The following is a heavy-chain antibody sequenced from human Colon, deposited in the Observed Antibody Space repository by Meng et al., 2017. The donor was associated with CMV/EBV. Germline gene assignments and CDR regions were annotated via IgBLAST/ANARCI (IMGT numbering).Heavy chain of an antibody. D-gene: IGHD3-3*01. J-gene: IGHJ4*02. Sequence: ASVKVSCKASDYTFANFGISWVRQAPGQRLEWMGWISGYNANTNYAQKFQGRVTMTTDTSTSTAYMELRSLRSDDTAMYYCARGLDFWNGYYDNWGQGTLVTVSS. CDR1: DYTFANFG. V-gene: IGHV1-18*01. CDR3: ARGLDFWNGYYDN. CDR2: ISGYNANT.